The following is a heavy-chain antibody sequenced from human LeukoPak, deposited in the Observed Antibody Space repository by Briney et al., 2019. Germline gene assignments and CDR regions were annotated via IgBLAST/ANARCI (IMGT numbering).Heavy chain of an antibody. CDR3: AREVAAAGQKNWFDP. V-gene: IGHV3-23*01. J-gene: IGHJ5*02. CDR2: ISGSGGST. CDR1: GFTFSSYA. Sequence: GGSLRLSCAASGFTFSSYAMSWVRQAPGKGLEWVSAISGSGGSTYYADSVKGRFTISRDNSKNTLYLQMNSLRAEDTAVYYCAREVAAAGQKNWFDPWGQGTLVTVSS. D-gene: IGHD6-13*01.